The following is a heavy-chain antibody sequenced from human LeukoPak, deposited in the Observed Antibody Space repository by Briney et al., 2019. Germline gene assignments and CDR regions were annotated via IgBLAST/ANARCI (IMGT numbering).Heavy chain of an antibody. Sequence: SETLSLTCTVSGGSISSSTYYWGWIRQPPGKGLEWIGSIFYSGRTYYNPSLKSRVTMSVDTSKNQFSLKLSSVTAADTAVYYCARVPPDYNDLHDALDLWGQGTVVTVSS. D-gene: IGHD4-17*01. CDR1: GGSISSSTYY. CDR2: IFYSGRT. J-gene: IGHJ3*01. CDR3: ARVPPDYNDLHDALDL. V-gene: IGHV4-39*07.